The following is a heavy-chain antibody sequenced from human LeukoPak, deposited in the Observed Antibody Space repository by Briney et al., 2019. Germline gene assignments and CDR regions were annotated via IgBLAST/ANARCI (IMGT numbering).Heavy chain of an antibody. V-gene: IGHV4-59*04. CDR3: AKTIRVRGDAYNWFDP. J-gene: IGHJ5*02. Sequence: GSLRLSCAASGFTFSSYSMNWIRQPPGKGLEWIGNIYYGGSTYYNPSLKSRATMSVDTSMNQFSLKLSSVTAADTAVYYCAKTIRVRGDAYNWFDPWGQGTLVTVSS. CDR2: IYYGGST. CDR1: GFTFSSYS. D-gene: IGHD3-10*01.